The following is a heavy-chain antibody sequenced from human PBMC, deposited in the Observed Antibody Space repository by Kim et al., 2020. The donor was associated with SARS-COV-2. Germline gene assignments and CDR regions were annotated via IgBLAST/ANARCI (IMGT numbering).Heavy chain of an antibody. CDR3: AKTPGGYTYGRFYFDS. CDR1: GFTFSSYA. V-gene: IGHV3-23*01. D-gene: IGHD5-18*01. Sequence: GGSLRLSCAASGFTFSSYAMSWVRQAPGKGLEWVSAITGNGGTTYYADSVNGRFTIFRDNSKDTFYLQMNSLRAEDTAVYYCAKTPGGYTYGRFYFDSWGQGTLVTVSS. J-gene: IGHJ4*02. CDR2: ITGNGGTT.